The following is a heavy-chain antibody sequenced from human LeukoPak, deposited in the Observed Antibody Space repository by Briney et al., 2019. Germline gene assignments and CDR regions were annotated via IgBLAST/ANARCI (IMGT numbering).Heavy chain of an antibody. D-gene: IGHD2-2*01. CDR2: MNPNSGNT. Sequence: GASVKVSRKASGYTFTSYDINWVRQATGQGLEWMGWMNPNSGNTGYAQKFQGRVTMTRNTSISTAYMELSSLRSEDTAVYYCARGAGQLPSPYYYYYYMDVWGKGTTVTVSS. CDR1: GYTFTSYD. V-gene: IGHV1-8*01. CDR3: ARGAGQLPSPYYYYYYMDV. J-gene: IGHJ6*03.